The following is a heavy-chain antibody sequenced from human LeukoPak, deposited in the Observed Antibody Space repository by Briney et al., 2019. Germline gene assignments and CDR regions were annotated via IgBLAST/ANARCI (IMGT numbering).Heavy chain of an antibody. CDR2: INPNSGGT. CDR3: ARELEWEPHRSYYFDY. Sequence: ASVKGSCKASGYTFTGYYMHWVRQAPGQGLEWMGWINPNSGGTNYAQKFQGRVTMTRDTSISTAYMELSRLRSDDTAVYYCARELEWEPHRSYYFDYWGQGTLVTVSS. CDR1: GYTFTGYY. V-gene: IGHV1-2*02. J-gene: IGHJ4*02. D-gene: IGHD1-26*01.